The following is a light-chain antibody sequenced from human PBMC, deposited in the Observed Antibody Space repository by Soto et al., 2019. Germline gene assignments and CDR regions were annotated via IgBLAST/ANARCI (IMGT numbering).Light chain of an antibody. J-gene: IGKJ1*01. CDR3: QQYDNIPRT. V-gene: IGKV1-33*01. CDR1: QEISYY. CDR2: DAS. Sequence: DIQMTQSPSSLSASVGDRVTITCQASQEISYYLNWYQQKAGKAPKLLIYDASNLETGVPSRFSGSGSGTDFTFTISSLQPEDIATYYCQQYDNIPRTFGQGTKVEIK.